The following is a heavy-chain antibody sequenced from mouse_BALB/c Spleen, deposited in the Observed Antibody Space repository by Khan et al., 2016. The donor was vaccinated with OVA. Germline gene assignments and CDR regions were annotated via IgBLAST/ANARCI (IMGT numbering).Heavy chain of an antibody. CDR2: INPRSGYT. CDR3: ARRTTAYAMDY. V-gene: IGHV1-4*01. J-gene: IGHJ4*01. Sequence: QVQLQQSGAEPARPGASVKMSCTASGYTFTSNTMYWVRQRLGQGLERIGYINPRSGYTNYNQKFNDKATLTADKSSSTASMQLSSLTSVDSAVYYCARRTTAYAMDYWGQGTSVTVSS. D-gene: IGHD1-2*01. CDR1: GYTFTSNT.